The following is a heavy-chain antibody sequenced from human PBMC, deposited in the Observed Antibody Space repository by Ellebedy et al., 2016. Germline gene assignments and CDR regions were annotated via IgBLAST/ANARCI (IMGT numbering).Heavy chain of an antibody. CDR1: GFTFSSYG. Sequence: GESLKISXAASGFTFSSYGMHWVRQAPGKGLEWVAVISYDGSNKYYADSVKGRFTISRDNSKNTLYLQMNSLRAEDTAVYYCAKLGLLDYWGQGTLVTVSS. CDR3: AKLGLLDY. J-gene: IGHJ4*02. V-gene: IGHV3-30*18. CDR2: ISYDGSNK. D-gene: IGHD7-27*01.